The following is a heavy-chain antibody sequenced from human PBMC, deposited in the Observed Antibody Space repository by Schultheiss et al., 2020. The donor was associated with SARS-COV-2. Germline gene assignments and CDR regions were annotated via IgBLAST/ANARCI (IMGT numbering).Heavy chain of an antibody. CDR2: IYTSGST. D-gene: IGHD2-15*01. CDR1: GGSISSYY. Sequence: SETLSLTCTVSGGSISSYYWSWIRQPAGKGLEWIGRIYTSGSTNYNPSLKSRVTISVDTSKNQFSLKLSSVTAADTAVYYCARGEGEGVDYYYGMDVWGQGTTVTVSS. V-gene: IGHV4-4*07. J-gene: IGHJ6*02. CDR3: ARGEGEGVDYYYGMDV.